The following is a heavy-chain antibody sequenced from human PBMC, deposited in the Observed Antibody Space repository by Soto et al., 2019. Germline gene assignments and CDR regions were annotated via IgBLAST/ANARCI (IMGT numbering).Heavy chain of an antibody. CDR3: ARDQRSHNYYDSSEAGAFDI. CDR1: GYTLTTYG. V-gene: IGHV1-18*01. J-gene: IGHJ3*02. Sequence: GASVKVSCKASGYTLTTYGVSWVRQAPGQGLEWMAWISVYSGNTNYAQNLQGRVTMTTDASTSTAYMELRSLRSDDTAVYYCARDQRSHNYYDSSEAGAFDIWGQGTMVTVSS. D-gene: IGHD3-22*01. CDR2: ISVYSGNT.